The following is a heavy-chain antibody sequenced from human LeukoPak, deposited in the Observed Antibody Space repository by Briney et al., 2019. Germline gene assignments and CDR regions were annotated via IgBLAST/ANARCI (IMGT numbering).Heavy chain of an antibody. Sequence: GGSLRLSCEASGFSVSNNYMTWVRQAPGKGLEWVAKIKQDGCEKYYVDSVKGRFTISRDNAKNSLYLQMNSLGAEDTAVYYCARRGTSSSWAHFDYWGQGTLVTVSS. CDR3: ARRGTSSSWAHFDY. CDR2: IKQDGCEK. J-gene: IGHJ4*02. CDR1: GFSVSNNY. V-gene: IGHV3-7*05. D-gene: IGHD6-13*01.